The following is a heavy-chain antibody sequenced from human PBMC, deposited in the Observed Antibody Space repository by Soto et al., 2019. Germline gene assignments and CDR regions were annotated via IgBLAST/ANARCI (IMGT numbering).Heavy chain of an antibody. J-gene: IGHJ4*02. V-gene: IGHV1-45*02. CDR1: GNTFTYRY. CDR2: ITPFSGDV. D-gene: IGHD1-26*01. CDR3: ASGGAGSGPFTWELPDH. Sequence: QMQLVQSGAEVKKTGSSVTVSCKALGNTFTYRYLHWVRQAPGQALEWMGWITPFSGDVHYAQKFQGRVTITRDRSINTAYMQMSSLRSEDTAMYFCASGGAGSGPFTWELPDHWGQGTRVTVSS.